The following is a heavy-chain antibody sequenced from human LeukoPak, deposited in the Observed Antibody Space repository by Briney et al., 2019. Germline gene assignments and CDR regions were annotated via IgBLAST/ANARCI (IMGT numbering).Heavy chain of an antibody. D-gene: IGHD3-3*01. J-gene: IGHJ4*02. CDR1: GFSFTFYS. Sequence: GGSLRLSCAASGFSFTFYSMNWVRQAPGKGLEWVSSISSSSSYIYYADSVKGRFTISRDNAKNSLYLQMNSLRAEDTAVYYCARDLGVRFLEWLFIYWGQGTLVTVSS. V-gene: IGHV3-21*01. CDR2: ISSSSSYI. CDR3: ARDLGVRFLEWLFIY.